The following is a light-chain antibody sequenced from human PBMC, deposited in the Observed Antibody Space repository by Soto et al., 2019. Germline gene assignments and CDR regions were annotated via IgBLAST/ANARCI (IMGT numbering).Light chain of an antibody. V-gene: IGKV1-5*03. CDR2: KAS. CDR3: LQYNVYPLS. J-gene: IGKJ4*01. Sequence: DIQMTQSPSTLSASVGDRVTITCRARQNINRWLAWYQQRPGKAPNLLIHKASTLEVGVPSRFSSSASGTEFTLTISSLQPDDFAVYFCLQYNVYPLSFGGGTKVEIK. CDR1: QNINRW.